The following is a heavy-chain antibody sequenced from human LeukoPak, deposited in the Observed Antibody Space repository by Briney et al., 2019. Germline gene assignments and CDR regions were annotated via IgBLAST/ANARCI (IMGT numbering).Heavy chain of an antibody. J-gene: IGHJ4*02. CDR3: ARHLKVRADRYFDY. Sequence: SETLSLTCAVYGGSFSGYYWSWIRQPPGKGLEWIGEINHSGSTNYNPSLKSRVTISVDTSKNQFSLKLSSVTAADTAVYYCARHLKVRADRYFDYWGQGTLVTVSS. D-gene: IGHD3-3*02. CDR2: INHSGST. CDR1: GGSFSGYY. V-gene: IGHV4-34*01.